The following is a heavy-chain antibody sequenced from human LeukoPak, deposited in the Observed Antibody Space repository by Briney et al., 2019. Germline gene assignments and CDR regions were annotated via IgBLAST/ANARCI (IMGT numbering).Heavy chain of an antibody. CDR2: INHSGST. D-gene: IGHD3-22*01. J-gene: IGHJ4*02. Sequence: SETLSLTCAVYGGSFSGYYWSWIRQPPGKGLEWIGEINHSGSTNYNPSLKSRVTISVDTSKNQFSLKLSSVTAADTAVYYCARVADSSGYLSDYWGQGTLVTVSS. CDR1: GGSFSGYY. CDR3: ARVADSSGYLSDY. V-gene: IGHV4-34*01.